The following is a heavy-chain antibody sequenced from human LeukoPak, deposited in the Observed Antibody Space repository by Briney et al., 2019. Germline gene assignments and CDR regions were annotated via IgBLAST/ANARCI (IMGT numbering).Heavy chain of an antibody. V-gene: IGHV4-34*01. CDR1: GGSFSGYY. CDR2: INHSGST. Sequence: PSETLSLTCAVYGGSFSGYYWSWIRQPPGKGREWIGEINHSGSTNYNPSLKSRVTISVDTSKNQFSLKLSSVTAADTAVYYCARRRIAARPYYMDVWGKGTTVTVSS. CDR3: ARRRIAARPYYMDV. D-gene: IGHD6-6*01. J-gene: IGHJ6*03.